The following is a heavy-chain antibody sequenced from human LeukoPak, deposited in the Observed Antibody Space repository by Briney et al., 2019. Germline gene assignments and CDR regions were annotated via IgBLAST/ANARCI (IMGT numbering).Heavy chain of an antibody. J-gene: IGHJ6*02. CDR2: LNQDGSEK. V-gene: IGHV3-7*05. CDR1: GFTFSTYW. CDR3: ARRRGDV. Sequence: PGGSLRLSCAASGFTFSTYWMSWVRQAPGKGLEWVAILNQDGSEKYYVDSVKGRFTISRDNAGNSLYLQMNSLRVEDTAIYYCARRRGDVWGQGTTVTVSS.